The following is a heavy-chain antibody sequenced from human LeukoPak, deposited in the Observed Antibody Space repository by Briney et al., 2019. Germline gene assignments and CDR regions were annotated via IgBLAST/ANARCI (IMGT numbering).Heavy chain of an antibody. V-gene: IGHV1-18*01. CDR2: ISAYNGNT. J-gene: IGHJ3*02. Sequence: ASVKVSCKASGYTFTSYGISWARQAPGQGLEWMGWISAYNGNTNYAQELQGRVTMTTDTSTSTAYMELRSLRSDDTAVYYCARDPQYYYGSGRNPNAFDIWGQGTMVTVSS. CDR3: ARDPQYYYGSGRNPNAFDI. D-gene: IGHD3-10*01. CDR1: GYTFTSYG.